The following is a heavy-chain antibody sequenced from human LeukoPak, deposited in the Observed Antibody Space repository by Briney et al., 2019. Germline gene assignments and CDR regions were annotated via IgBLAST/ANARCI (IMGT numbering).Heavy chain of an antibody. CDR3: ARIRDGYNDAYDI. CDR2: INPSGGST. D-gene: IGHD5-24*01. CDR1: GYTFTSYY. V-gene: IGHV1-46*01. J-gene: IGHJ3*02. Sequence: GSVKVSCKASGYTFTSYYMHWVRQAPGQRLEWMGIINPSGGSTSYAQKFQGRVTMTRDMSTSTVYMELSSLRSEDTAVYYCARIRDGYNDAYDIWGQGTMVTVSS.